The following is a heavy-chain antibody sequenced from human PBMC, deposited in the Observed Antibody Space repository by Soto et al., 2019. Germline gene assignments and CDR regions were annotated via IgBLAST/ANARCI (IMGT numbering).Heavy chain of an antibody. J-gene: IGHJ4*02. CDR1: GLTFSGHW. CDR2: IKPDGSET. CDR3: TSRPSGMTYHAVFDF. Sequence: GGSMRLSGAASGLTFSGHWMTWVRQTPGEGLQWVAAIKPDGSETFYVDSVKGRFTISRDNARNSLFLQMDSLRAEDTAVYYCTSRPSGMTYHAVFDFWGQGTLVTVSS. D-gene: IGHD2-21*02. V-gene: IGHV3-7*03.